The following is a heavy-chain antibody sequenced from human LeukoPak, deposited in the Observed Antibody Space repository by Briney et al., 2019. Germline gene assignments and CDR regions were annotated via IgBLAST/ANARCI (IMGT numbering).Heavy chain of an antibody. V-gene: IGHV3-66*04. Sequence: GGSLRLSCAASGFTVSSNHMSWVRQAPGKGLEWVSVIYSGGSTYYADSVKGRFTISRDNSKNTLYLQMNSLRAEDTAVYYCARRTGRTLDNWFDPWGQGTLVTVSS. CDR2: IYSGGST. CDR3: ARRTGRTLDNWFDP. J-gene: IGHJ5*02. CDR1: GFTVSSNH. D-gene: IGHD3-10*01.